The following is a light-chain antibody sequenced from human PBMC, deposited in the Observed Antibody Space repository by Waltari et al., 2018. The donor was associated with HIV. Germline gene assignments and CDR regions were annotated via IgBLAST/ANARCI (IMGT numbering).Light chain of an antibody. CDR1: TGALTIDPY. CDR3: LLSYSGARV. Sequence: QAVVTQEPSLTLSPGGTVPLTCASSTGALTIDPYPYWFQQTPGQAPRTLIYDTTNKHAWTPARFSGSLLGGKAALTLSGAQPEDEAEYYCLLSYSGARVFGGGTKLTVL. V-gene: IGLV7-46*01. J-gene: IGLJ2*01. CDR2: DTT.